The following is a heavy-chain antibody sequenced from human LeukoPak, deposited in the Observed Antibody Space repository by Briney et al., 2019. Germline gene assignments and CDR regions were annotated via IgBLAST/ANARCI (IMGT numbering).Heavy chain of an antibody. CDR2: IYYSGST. Sequence: SETLSLTCTVSGGSISSSSYYWGWLRQPPGKGLEWIGSIYYSGSTYYNPSLKSRVTISVDTSKNQFSLKLSSVTAADTAVYYCARDNWNDSQSYYFDYWGQGTLVTVSS. V-gene: IGHV4-39*07. D-gene: IGHD1-20*01. CDR3: ARDNWNDSQSYYFDY. CDR1: GGSISSSSYY. J-gene: IGHJ4*02.